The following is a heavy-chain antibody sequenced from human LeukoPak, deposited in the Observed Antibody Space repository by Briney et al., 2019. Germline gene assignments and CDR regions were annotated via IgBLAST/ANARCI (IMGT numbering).Heavy chain of an antibody. CDR2: ISACNGNT. CDR3: ARQYCSGGSCQYYYGMDV. D-gene: IGHD2-15*01. Sequence: ASVKVSCKASGYTFTTYGISWVRQAPGQGLEWVGWISACNGNTKYAQKFQGRVTMTTDTSTSTVYMELRSLRSDDTALYYCARQYCSGGSCQYYYGMDVWGQGTTVTVSS. J-gene: IGHJ6*02. CDR1: GYTFTTYG. V-gene: IGHV1-18*01.